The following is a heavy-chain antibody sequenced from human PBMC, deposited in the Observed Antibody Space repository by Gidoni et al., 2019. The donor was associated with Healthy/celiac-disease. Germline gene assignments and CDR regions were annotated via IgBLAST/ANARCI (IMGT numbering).Heavy chain of an antibody. CDR3: ARTYDYVWGSHLDYYYYGMDV. CDR1: GFPFSDYY. D-gene: IGHD3-16*01. Sequence: QVQLVESGGGLVKPGGSLRLSCAASGFPFSDYYMSWIRQAPGKGLEWVSYISSSGSTIYYADSVKGRFTISRDNAKNSLYLQMNSLRAEDTAVYYCARTYDYVWGSHLDYYYYGMDVWGQGTTVTVSS. CDR2: ISSSGSTI. V-gene: IGHV3-11*01. J-gene: IGHJ6*02.